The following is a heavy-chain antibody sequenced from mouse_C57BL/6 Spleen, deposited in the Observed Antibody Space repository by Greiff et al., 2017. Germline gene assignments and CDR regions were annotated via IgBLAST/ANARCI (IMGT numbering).Heavy chain of an antibody. J-gene: IGHJ2*01. Sequence: QVQLKQPGAELVMPGASVKLSCKASGYTFTSYWMHWVKQRPGQGLEWIGEIDPSDSYTNYNQKVKGKSTLTVDKSSSTAYMQLSSLTSEDSAVYYCARSEVTTSRKCDDWGQGTTLTVSS. CDR3: ARSEVTTSRKCDD. CDR1: GYTFTSYW. D-gene: IGHD2-2*01. V-gene: IGHV1-69*01. CDR2: IDPSDSYT.